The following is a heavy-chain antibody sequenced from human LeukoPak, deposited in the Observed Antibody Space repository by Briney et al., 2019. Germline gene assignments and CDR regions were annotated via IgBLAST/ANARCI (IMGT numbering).Heavy chain of an antibody. CDR1: GFTFSSYA. V-gene: IGHV3-23*01. J-gene: IGHJ6*02. Sequence: GGSLRLSCAASGFTFSSYAMSWVRQAPGKGLEWASAISGSGGSTYYADSVKGRFTNSRDNSKNTLYLQMNSLRAEDTAVYYCAKATYYDFWSGCHTNYYYGMDVWGQGTTVTVSS. CDR2: ISGSGGST. CDR3: AKATYYDFWSGCHTNYYYGMDV. D-gene: IGHD3-3*01.